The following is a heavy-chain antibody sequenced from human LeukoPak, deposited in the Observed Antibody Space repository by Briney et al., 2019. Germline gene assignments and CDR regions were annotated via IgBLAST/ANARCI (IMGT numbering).Heavy chain of an antibody. CDR2: IYHSGST. V-gene: IGHV4-30-2*05. CDR3: ARRSSSIIFDY. Sequence: SETLSLTCAVSGGSISSGGYSWSWIRQPPGKGLEWIGYIYHSGSTYYNPSLKSRITISVDTSENRFSLKLSSVTAADTAVYYCARRSSSIIFDYWGQGTLVTVSS. D-gene: IGHD6-13*01. J-gene: IGHJ4*02. CDR1: GGSISSGGYS.